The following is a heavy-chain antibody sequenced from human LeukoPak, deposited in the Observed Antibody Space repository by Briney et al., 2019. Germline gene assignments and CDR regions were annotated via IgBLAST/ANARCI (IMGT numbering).Heavy chain of an antibody. CDR1: GFAFSSHW. J-gene: IGHJ4*02. CDR3: ARDEVGAPPIDY. D-gene: IGHD1-26*01. Sequence: GGSLRLSCEASGFAFSSHWMHWVRQAPGKGLVWVSNINGDGDSTGYADSVKGQFTTSRDNAKNTLYLHMNSLRAEDTAVYYCARDEVGAPPIDYWGQGALVTVSS. CDR2: INGDGDST. V-gene: IGHV3-74*01.